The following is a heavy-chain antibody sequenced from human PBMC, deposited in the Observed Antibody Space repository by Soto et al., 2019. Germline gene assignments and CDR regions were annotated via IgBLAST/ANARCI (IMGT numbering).Heavy chain of an antibody. Sequence: PGGSLRLSCAASGFTFSNAWMNWVRQAPGKGLEWVGRIKSKTDGGTTDYAAPVKGRFTISRDDSKNTLYLQMNSLKTEDTAVYYCTTERGTYYDFWSGPDALDIWGQGTMVTVSS. V-gene: IGHV3-15*07. CDR2: IKSKTDGGTT. J-gene: IGHJ3*02. CDR1: GFTFSNAW. CDR3: TTERGTYYDFWSGPDALDI. D-gene: IGHD3-3*01.